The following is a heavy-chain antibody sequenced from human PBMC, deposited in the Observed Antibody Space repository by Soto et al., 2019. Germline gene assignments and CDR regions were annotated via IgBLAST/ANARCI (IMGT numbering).Heavy chain of an antibody. J-gene: IGHJ4*02. V-gene: IGHV4-31*03. CDR3: ARGGGSTKVDY. D-gene: IGHD2-2*01. Sequence: QVQLQESGPGLVKPSQTLSLTCTVSGGSITSSGYYWSWIRQHPGEGLERIGFTSNSGSTSYNPSLKSRVTISVDTSSNQFSLNLKSVTAADTAVYYCARGGGSTKVDYWGQGTRVTVSP. CDR2: TSNSGST. CDR1: GGSITSSGYY.